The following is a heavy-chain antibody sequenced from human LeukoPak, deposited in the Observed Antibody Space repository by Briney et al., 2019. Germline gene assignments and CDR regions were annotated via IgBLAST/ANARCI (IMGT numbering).Heavy chain of an antibody. CDR3: ASFVGVNDLAFDI. J-gene: IGHJ3*02. Sequence: PSETLSLTCTVSGGSIGSGSYYWSWIRQPAGKGLEWIGHIYISGSTNYNPSLQSRVTISVDTSKNQFSLKLSSVTAADTAVYYCASFVGVNDLAFDIWGQGTMVTVSS. D-gene: IGHD3-16*01. V-gene: IGHV4-61*10. CDR1: GGSIGSGSYY. CDR2: IYISGST.